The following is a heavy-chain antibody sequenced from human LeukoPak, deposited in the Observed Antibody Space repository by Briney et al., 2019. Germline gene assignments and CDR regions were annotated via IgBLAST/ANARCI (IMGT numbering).Heavy chain of an antibody. J-gene: IGHJ4*02. CDR1: GYSFSDSY. CDR2: INLKSGGT. Sequence: ASVKVSCKASGYSFSDSYIHWVRQAPAQGLELLGRINLKSGGTTYAQKFQGRVAMTRDTSINTAYMELSGLTSDDTAVFYCEKEQDSGAYRTADNWGQGTLVTVSS. CDR3: EKEQDSGAYRTADN. D-gene: IGHD2-15*01. V-gene: IGHV1-2*06.